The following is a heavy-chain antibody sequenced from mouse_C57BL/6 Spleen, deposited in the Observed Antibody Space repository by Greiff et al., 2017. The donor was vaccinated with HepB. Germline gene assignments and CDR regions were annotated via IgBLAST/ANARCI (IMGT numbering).Heavy chain of an antibody. Sequence: VQLQQSGAELVRPGTSVKVSCKASGYAFTNYLIEWVKQRPGQGLEWIGVINPGSGGTNYNEKFKGKATLTADKSSSTAYMQLSSLTSEDSAVYFCARGGIYYYGSSYRGFAYWGQGTLVTVSA. D-gene: IGHD1-1*01. J-gene: IGHJ3*01. CDR2: INPGSGGT. V-gene: IGHV1-54*01. CDR1: GYAFTNYL. CDR3: ARGGIYYYGSSYRGFAY.